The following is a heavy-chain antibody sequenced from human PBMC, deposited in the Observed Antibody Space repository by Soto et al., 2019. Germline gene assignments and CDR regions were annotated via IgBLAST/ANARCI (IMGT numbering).Heavy chain of an antibody. CDR3: ARGDYGTGGYPFPYFDY. CDR1: GYSFTGYY. V-gene: IGHV1-2*02. CDR2: INPDSGAT. D-gene: IGHD2-8*02. Sequence: HGHLVPSGAEVKRPGASLKVSCKASGYSFTGYYIHCVRQAPGQGLEWMGWINPDSGATNYAQNFQGRVTLTSYTSISTASMDLTSLTSDDTAVYYCARGDYGTGGYPFPYFDYWGQGTLVIVSS. J-gene: IGHJ4*02.